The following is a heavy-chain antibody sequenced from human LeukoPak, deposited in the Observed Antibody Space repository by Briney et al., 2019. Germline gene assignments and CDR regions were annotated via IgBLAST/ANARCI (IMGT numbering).Heavy chain of an antibody. V-gene: IGHV1-2*02. J-gene: IGHJ4*02. CDR1: GYTFTGYY. CDR3: ATLSGSYPGY. Sequence: ASVKVSCKASGYTFTGYYMHWVRQAPGQGLEWMGWINPNSGGTNYAQKFQGRVTMTRDTSTSTAYMELRSLRSDDTAVYYCATLSGSYPGYWGQGTLVTVSS. D-gene: IGHD1-26*01. CDR2: INPNSGGT.